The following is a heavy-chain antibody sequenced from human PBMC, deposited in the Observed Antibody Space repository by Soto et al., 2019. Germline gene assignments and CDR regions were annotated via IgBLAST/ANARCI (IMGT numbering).Heavy chain of an antibody. Sequence: QVQLVQSGAAVKKPGASVKVSCKASGYTFTDYYVHWVRQAPGQGLEWMGWINPNSGGTKSAQKFQGRVTMTRDKSISTAYMELSRLRSDDTAVYYCARRKGEYYDSSGYHYYFDYWGQGTLVTVSS. CDR1: GYTFTDYY. J-gene: IGHJ4*02. CDR2: INPNSGGT. V-gene: IGHV1-2*02. D-gene: IGHD3-22*01. CDR3: ARRKGEYYDSSGYHYYFDY.